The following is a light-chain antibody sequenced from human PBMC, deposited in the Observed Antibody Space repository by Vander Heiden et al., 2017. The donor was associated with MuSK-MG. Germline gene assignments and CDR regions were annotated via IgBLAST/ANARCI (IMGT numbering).Light chain of an antibody. CDR3: QQNNNYYS. CDR2: KAS. Sequence: DIQMTQSPSTLSASVGDRVSITCRASQSISSWLAWYQQKPGQAPKLLIYKASSSESGVPLRVSGSGSGTEFTLTSSRLQHDDVATYYCQQNNNYYSFGQGTKLEIK. CDR1: QSISSW. V-gene: IGKV1-5*03. J-gene: IGKJ2*01.